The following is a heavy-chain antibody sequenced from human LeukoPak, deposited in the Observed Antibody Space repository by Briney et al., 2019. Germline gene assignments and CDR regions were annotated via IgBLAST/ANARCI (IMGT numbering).Heavy chain of an antibody. CDR1: GGSFSDYY. V-gene: IGHV4-34*01. CDR3: ATYSTGFDI. CDR2: INRRGST. Sequence: PSETLSLTCAVYGGSFSDYYWTWIRQPPGKGLEWIGEINRRGSTHYNPSLKSRVTISVDTSKKQFSLKLSSVTAADTAVYYCATYSTGFDIWGQGTVVTVSS. D-gene: IGHD6-19*01. J-gene: IGHJ3*02.